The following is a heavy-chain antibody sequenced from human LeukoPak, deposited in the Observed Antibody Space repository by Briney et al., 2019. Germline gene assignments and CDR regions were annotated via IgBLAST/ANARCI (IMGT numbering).Heavy chain of an antibody. CDR1: AVSISSYY. V-gene: IGHV4-4*07. D-gene: IGHD6-19*01. CDR2: IYTNVIT. J-gene: IGHJ4*02. Sequence: TASETLSLTCTASAVSISSYYWNWIRQPAGKGMEWIGRIYTNVITNYSPSLKRRSTMSVGTSKNHFSPNLNSLTAADPAVYYCARARSPTISVAGTGFAYWGQGILVTVSP. CDR3: ARARSPTISVAGTGFAY.